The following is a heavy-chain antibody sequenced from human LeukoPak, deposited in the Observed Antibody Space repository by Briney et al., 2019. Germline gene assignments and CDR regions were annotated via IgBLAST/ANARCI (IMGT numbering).Heavy chain of an antibody. V-gene: IGHV5-51*01. CDR1: GYSFTAYW. CDR2: IYPDDSDT. CDR3: ARRIAGSGSDY. J-gene: IGHJ4*02. Sequence: GEYLKISCKASGYSFTAYWIGWVRQMPGKGLEWMGIIYPDDSDTRYSPSFQGQVTISVDKSISTAYLQWSSLKASDSAIYFCARRIAGSGSDYWGQGTLVTVSS. D-gene: IGHD2/OR15-2a*01.